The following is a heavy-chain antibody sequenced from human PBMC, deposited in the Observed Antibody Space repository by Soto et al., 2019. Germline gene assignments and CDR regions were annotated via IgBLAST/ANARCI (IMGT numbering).Heavy chain of an antibody. V-gene: IGHV1-2*02. Sequence: ASVKVSCKSSGYAFTGYYIHWVRQAPGQGLEWMGWINPNSGDTNYAQKFQGRVTMTRDTSFSTAYMELSSLRSDDTAVYYCATRYSYVHFRGQGTLVTVSS. CDR3: ATRYSYVHF. CDR2: INPNSGDT. J-gene: IGHJ4*02. CDR1: GYAFTGYY. D-gene: IGHD5-18*01.